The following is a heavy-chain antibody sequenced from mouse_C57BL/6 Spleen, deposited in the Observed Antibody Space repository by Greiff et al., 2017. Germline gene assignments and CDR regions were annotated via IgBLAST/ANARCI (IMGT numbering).Heavy chain of an antibody. J-gene: IGHJ2*01. CDR1: GYTFTSYW. CDR2: INPSNGGT. D-gene: IGHD1-1*01. V-gene: IGHV1-53*01. Sequence: QVQLQQPGTELMKPGASVKLSCKASGYTFTSYWMHWVKQRPGQGLEWIGNINPSNGGTNYNEKFKSKATLTVDKSSSTAYMQLSSLTSEDSAVYYCAGYGSSYKPYFDYWGQGTTLTVSS. CDR3: AGYGSSYKPYFDY.